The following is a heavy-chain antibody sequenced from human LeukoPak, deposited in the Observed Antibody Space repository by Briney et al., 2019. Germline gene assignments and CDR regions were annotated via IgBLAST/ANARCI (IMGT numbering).Heavy chain of an antibody. Sequence: GGSLRLSCAASGFTFSSYSMNWVRQAPGKGLEWVSSISSSSSYIYYADSVKGRFTISRDNAKNSLYLQMNSLRAEDTAVYYCARGSYSSSFRGPIDYWGQGTLVTVSS. V-gene: IGHV3-21*01. D-gene: IGHD6-13*01. CDR2: ISSSSSYI. CDR3: ARGSYSSSFRGPIDY. J-gene: IGHJ4*02. CDR1: GFTFSSYS.